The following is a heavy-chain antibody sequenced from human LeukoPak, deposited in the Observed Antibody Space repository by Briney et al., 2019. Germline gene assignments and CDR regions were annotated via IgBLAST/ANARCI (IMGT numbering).Heavy chain of an antibody. D-gene: IGHD3-10*01. J-gene: IGHJ4*02. CDR1: GSGYTFSSDY. CDR2: IIPSGGRT. Sequence: ASVKVSCKASGSGYTFSSDYMHWVRQAPGQGLEWMGRIIPSGGRTIYAQKFQGRLTLTRDMSTGTFYMELSSLRSDDTAVYYCAKAGGYRFGEFPDWGQGTLVTVSS. CDR3: AKAGGYRFGEFPD. V-gene: IGHV1-46*01.